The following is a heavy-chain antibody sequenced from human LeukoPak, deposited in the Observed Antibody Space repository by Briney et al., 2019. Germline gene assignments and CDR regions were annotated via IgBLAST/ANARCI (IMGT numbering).Heavy chain of an antibody. J-gene: IGHJ4*02. Sequence: ASVKVSCKASGSTFTGYYMHWVRQATGQRLEWMGGINPNSGGTNYAQKFQGRVTMTRDTSITTAYMELSRLRSDDTAVCYCVRGTIPNLSSPSTFDYWGQGTLVTVSS. V-gene: IGHV1-2*02. CDR3: VRGTIPNLSSPSTFDY. CDR2: INPNSGGT. D-gene: IGHD1/OR15-1a*01. CDR1: GSTFTGYY.